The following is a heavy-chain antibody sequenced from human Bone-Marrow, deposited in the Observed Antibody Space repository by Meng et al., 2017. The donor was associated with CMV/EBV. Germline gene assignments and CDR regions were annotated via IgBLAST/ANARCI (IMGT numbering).Heavy chain of an antibody. CDR3: ASMGFLFLPKGAAGRSGSQYYYYGMDV. J-gene: IGHJ6*02. V-gene: IGHV1-46*01. Sequence: ASVKVSCKASGYTFTSYYMHWVRQAPGQGLEWMGIINPSGGSTSYAQKFQGRVTMTRDTSTSTVYMELSSLRSEDTAVYYCASMGFLFLPKGAAGRSGSQYYYYGMDVWGQGTTVTVSS. D-gene: IGHD6-13*01. CDR2: INPSGGST. CDR1: GYTFTSYY.